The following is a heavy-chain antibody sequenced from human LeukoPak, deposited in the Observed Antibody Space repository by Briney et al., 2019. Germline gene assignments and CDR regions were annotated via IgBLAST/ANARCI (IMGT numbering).Heavy chain of an antibody. CDR2: ISAYNGNT. Sequence: ASVKVSCKASGYTFTSYGIGWVRQAPGQGLEWMGWISAYNGNTNYAQKLQGRVTMTTDTSTSTAYMELRSLRSDDTAVYYCARGLARTSMVTRGGVRFDYWGQGTLVTVSS. J-gene: IGHJ4*02. CDR3: ARGLARTSMVTRGGVRFDY. V-gene: IGHV1-18*01. D-gene: IGHD5-18*01. CDR1: GYTFTSYG.